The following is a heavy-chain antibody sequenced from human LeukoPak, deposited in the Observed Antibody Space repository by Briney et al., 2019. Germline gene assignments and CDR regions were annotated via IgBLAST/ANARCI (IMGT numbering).Heavy chain of an antibody. J-gene: IGHJ4*02. D-gene: IGHD1-7*01. CDR3: ARDSIHRRTTPFDY. V-gene: IGHV4-38-2*02. CDR2: IYHTEST. CDR1: GFSISSGYS. Sequence: SETLSLTCTVSGFSISSGYSWGWIRQPPVKGLEWIGNIYHTESTNYNPSLKSRVTISVDTSKNQFSLKLSSVTAADTAVYYCARDSIHRRTTPFDYWGQGTLVTVSS.